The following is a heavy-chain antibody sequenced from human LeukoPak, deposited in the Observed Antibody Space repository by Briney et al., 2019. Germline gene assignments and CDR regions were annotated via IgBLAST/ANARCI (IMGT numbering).Heavy chain of an antibody. CDR3: ARDRRGYSGYQGRMDV. CDR1: GFTFSSYG. J-gene: IGHJ6*04. CDR2: IRYDGSNK. D-gene: IGHD5-12*01. Sequence: GGSLRLSCAASGFTFSSYGMHWVRQAPGKGLEWVAFIRYDGSNKYYADSVKGRFTISRDNSKNTLYLQMNSLRAEDTAVYYCARDRRGYSGYQGRMDVWGKGTTVTVSS. V-gene: IGHV3-30*02.